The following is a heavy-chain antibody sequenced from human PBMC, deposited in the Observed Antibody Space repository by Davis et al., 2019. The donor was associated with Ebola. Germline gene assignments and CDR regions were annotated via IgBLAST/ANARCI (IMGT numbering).Heavy chain of an antibody. CDR1: GLTFDNYA. CDR2: ITSNSGTT. CDR3: AKDFYGSGSYIDA. D-gene: IGHD3-10*01. V-gene: IGHV3-9*01. Sequence: SLMISCATSGLTFDNYAMHWFRQAPGKGLEWVSGITSNSGTTAYADSVKGRFTISRDNAKDSLYLQMNSLRIEDTAFYYCAKDFYGSGSYIDAWGQGTLVAVSS. J-gene: IGHJ5*02.